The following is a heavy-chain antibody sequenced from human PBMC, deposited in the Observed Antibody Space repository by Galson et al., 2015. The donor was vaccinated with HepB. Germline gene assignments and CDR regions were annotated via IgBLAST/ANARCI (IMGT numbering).Heavy chain of an antibody. CDR2: ISYDGSNK. V-gene: IGHV3-30-3*01. D-gene: IGHD1-26*01. CDR3: ARVRGSYYLDAFDI. J-gene: IGHJ3*02. Sequence: SLRLSCAASGFTFSSYAMHWVRQAPGKGLEWVAVISYDGSNKYYADSVKGRFTISRDNSKNTLYLQMNSLRAEDTAVYYCARVRGSYYLDAFDIWGQGTMVTVSS. CDR1: GFTFSSYA.